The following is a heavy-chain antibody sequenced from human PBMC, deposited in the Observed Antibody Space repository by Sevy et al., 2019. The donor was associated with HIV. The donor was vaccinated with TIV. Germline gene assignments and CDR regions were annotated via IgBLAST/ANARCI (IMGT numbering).Heavy chain of an antibody. CDR1: GFTFSSYG. CDR2: ISYDGSNK. Sequence: GGSLRLSCAASGFTFSSYGMHWVRQAPGKGLEWVAVISYDGSNKYYADSVKGRFTISRDNAKNTLYLQMNSLRAEDTAVYYCAKVAEEGSSWYSAYSSYYGMDVWGQGTPVTVS. CDR3: AKVAEEGSSWYSAYSSYYGMDV. J-gene: IGHJ6*02. V-gene: IGHV3-30*18. D-gene: IGHD6-13*01.